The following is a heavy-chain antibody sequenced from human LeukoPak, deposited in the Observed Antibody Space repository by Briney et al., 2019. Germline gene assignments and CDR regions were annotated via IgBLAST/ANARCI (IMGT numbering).Heavy chain of an antibody. V-gene: IGHV4-59*01. D-gene: IGHD3-22*01. J-gene: IGHJ4*02. CDR3: ARHYYCDTFDY. Sequence: SETLSLTCTVSSGSISSYYWSWIRQPPGKGLEWIGYISYSGSTDYNPSLKSRVTISVDTSKNQFSLELNSVTAADTAMYYCARHYYCDTFDYWGQGAPVTVSS. CDR2: ISYSGST. CDR1: SGSISSYY.